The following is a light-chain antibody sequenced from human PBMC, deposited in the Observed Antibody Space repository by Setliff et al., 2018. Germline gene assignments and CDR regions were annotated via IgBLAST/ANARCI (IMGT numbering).Light chain of an antibody. J-gene: IGLJ1*01. Sequence: ALTQPASVSGSPGQSITIPCTGTHRDVGKYNLVSWYQQHPGKAPKLILYDFITRPSGVSDRFSGSKSANTASLTISGLQAEDEADYYCCSYAGGSTFAFGGGTKVTVL. CDR3: CSYAGGSTFA. V-gene: IGLV2-23*02. CDR1: HRDVGKYNL. CDR2: DFI.